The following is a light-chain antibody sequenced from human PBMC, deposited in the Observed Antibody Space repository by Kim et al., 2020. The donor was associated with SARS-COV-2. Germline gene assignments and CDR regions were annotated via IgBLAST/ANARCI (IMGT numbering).Light chain of an antibody. CDR1: STKHGSNY. V-gene: IGLV1-47*01. Sequence: PGRRVTIPCAGSSTKHGSNYVYGYRQLPGTAPKLLIYRNNQRPSGVADRFSGSKSGTSASRAISGLRSEDEADDYCATWDDSHVVFGGGAQLTVL. CDR3: ATWDDSHVV. CDR2: RNN. J-gene: IGLJ2*01.